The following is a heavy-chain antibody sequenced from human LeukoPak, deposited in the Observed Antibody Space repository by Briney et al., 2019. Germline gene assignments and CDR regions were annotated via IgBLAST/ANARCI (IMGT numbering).Heavy chain of an antibody. V-gene: IGHV6-1*01. J-gene: IGHJ6*02. Sequence: SQTLSLTCAISGDSVSSNSAAWNWIRQSPSRGLEWLGRTYYRSKWYNDYAVSVKSRITINPDTSKNQFSLQLNSVTPEDTAVYYCAREVGSGSYLPPPPGMDVWGQGTTVTVSS. D-gene: IGHD1-26*01. CDR2: TYYRSKWYN. CDR3: AREVGSGSYLPPPPGMDV. CDR1: GDSVSSNSAA.